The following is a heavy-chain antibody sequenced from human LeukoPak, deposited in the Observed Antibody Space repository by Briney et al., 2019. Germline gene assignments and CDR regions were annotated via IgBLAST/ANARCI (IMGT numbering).Heavy chain of an antibody. D-gene: IGHD3-10*01. CDR3: AKEFYSGSGSSHFDY. Sequence: PGRSLRLSCTVSGFTLCSYAIHCVRPAPGKGLEWVVVISYDGSNEYYADSVKGRFTISRDNSKNTLYLQMNSLRAEDTAVYCCAKEFYSGSGSSHFDYWGQGTLVTVSS. V-gene: IGHV3-30*18. CDR1: GFTLCSYA. J-gene: IGHJ4*02. CDR2: ISYDGSNE.